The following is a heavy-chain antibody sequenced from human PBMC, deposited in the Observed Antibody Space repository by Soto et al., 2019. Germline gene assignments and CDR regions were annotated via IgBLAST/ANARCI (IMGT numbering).Heavy chain of an antibody. Sequence: EVQLVESGGGLVQPGGSLRLSCAASGFTFSNYWMSWVRQAPGKGLEWVANIKHDGSEKYYVDSVKGRFTISRDNDENSLYLQMNSLIVADTAVYYCATHSNGWEYFACWGQGTRVTVSS. J-gene: IGHJ4*02. CDR1: GFTFSNYW. CDR2: IKHDGSEK. V-gene: IGHV3-7*05. D-gene: IGHD6-19*01. CDR3: ATHSNGWEYFAC.